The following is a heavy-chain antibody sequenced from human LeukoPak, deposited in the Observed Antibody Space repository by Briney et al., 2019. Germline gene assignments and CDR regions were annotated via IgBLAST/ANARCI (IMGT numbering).Heavy chain of an antibody. D-gene: IGHD1-1*01. CDR1: GYTFTRYY. CDR2: INPSGGST. Sequence: ASVKVSCKASGYTFTRYYMHWVRQAPGQGLEWRGVINPSGGSTSYAQKFQGRVTMTRDTSTSTVYMELSSLRSEDTAVYYCARAAGSGTTYGSYFDCWGQGTLVTVSS. J-gene: IGHJ4*02. CDR3: ARAAGSGTTYGSYFDC. V-gene: IGHV1-46*01.